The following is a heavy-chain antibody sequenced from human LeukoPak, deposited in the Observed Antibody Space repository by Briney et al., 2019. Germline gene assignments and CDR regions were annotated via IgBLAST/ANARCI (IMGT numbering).Heavy chain of an antibody. D-gene: IGHD3-3*01. Sequence: ASVKVSCKASGGTFSSYTISWVRQAPGQGLEWMGRIIPILGIANYAQKFQGRVTITADKSTSTAYMELSSLRLEDTAVYNCASPFWSCNNWFDPWGQGTLVTVSS. CDR2: IIPILGIA. CDR1: GGTFSSYT. V-gene: IGHV1-69*02. CDR3: ASPFWSCNNWFDP. J-gene: IGHJ5*02.